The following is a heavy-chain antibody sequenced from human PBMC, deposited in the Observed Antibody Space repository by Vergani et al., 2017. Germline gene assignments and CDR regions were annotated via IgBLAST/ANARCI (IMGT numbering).Heavy chain of an antibody. D-gene: IGHD2-2*01. CDR2: IIPIFGTA. CDR3: AKGPRYCSSTSCYSRWSYYYYMDV. J-gene: IGHJ6*03. Sequence: QVQLVQSGAEVKKPGSSVKVSCKASGGTFSSYAISWVRQAPGQGLEWMGGIIPIFGTANYAQKFQGRVTITADESTSTAYMELSSLRSEDTAVYYCAKGPRYCSSTSCYSRWSYYYYMDVWGKGTTVTVSS. CDR1: GGTFSSYA. V-gene: IGHV1-69*01.